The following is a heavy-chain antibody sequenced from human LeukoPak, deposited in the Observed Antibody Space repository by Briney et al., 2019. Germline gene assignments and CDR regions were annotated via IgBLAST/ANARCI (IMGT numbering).Heavy chain of an antibody. CDR2: INPNSGGT. J-gene: IGHJ6*02. Sequence: ASVKVSCKASGYTFTGYYMHWVRQAPGQGLEWMGWINPNSGGTNYAQKFQGWVTMTRDTSISTAYMELSRLRSDDTAVYYCARDHRLYCSSTSCPSPYGMDVWGQGTTVTVSS. CDR3: ARDHRLYCSSTSCPSPYGMDV. V-gene: IGHV1-2*04. D-gene: IGHD2-2*01. CDR1: GYTFTGYY.